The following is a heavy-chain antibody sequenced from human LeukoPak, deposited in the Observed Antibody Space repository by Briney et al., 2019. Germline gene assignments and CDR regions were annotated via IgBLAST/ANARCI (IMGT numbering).Heavy chain of an antibody. V-gene: IGHV3-15*01. CDR2: IKSKTDGGTT. CDR1: GFTFSNAW. D-gene: IGHD4-17*01. Sequence: GGSLRLSCAASGFTFSNAWMSWVRQAPGKGLEWVGRIKSKTDGGTTDYAAPVKGRFTISRDDSKNTLYPQMNSLKTEDTAVYYCTTDPGGDYVQGVFLDYWGQGTLVTVSS. CDR3: TTDPGGDYVQGVFLDY. J-gene: IGHJ4*02.